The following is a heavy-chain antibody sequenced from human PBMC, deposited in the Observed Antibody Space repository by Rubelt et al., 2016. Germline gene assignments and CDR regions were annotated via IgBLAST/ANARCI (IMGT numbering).Heavy chain of an antibody. Sequence: QITLKESGPTLVKPTQTLTLTCTFSGFSLSTSGVGVGWIRQPPGKALEWLALIYWNDDKRYSPSLKSRLTITKDTSKNQVVLIMTNMDPVDTATYYGAHGDPYSYGYYYGMDVWGQGTTVTVSS. CDR2: IYWNDDK. CDR1: GFSLSTSGVG. D-gene: IGHD5-18*01. CDR3: AHGDPYSYGYYYGMDV. V-gene: IGHV2-5*01. J-gene: IGHJ6*02.